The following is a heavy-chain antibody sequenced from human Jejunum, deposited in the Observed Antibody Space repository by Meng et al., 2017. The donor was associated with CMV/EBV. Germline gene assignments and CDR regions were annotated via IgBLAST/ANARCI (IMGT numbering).Heavy chain of an antibody. Sequence: GKGNEWKGRIKKKNGKTKDDSGFKGRFVFYLDSSVSKEYVEISGIKAEDTAVYYCARYGLVIGKFEYWGQGTLVTVSS. V-gene: IGHV7-4-1*02. J-gene: IGHJ4*02. CDR2: IKKKNGKT. CDR3: ARYGLVIGKFEY. D-gene: IGHD2/OR15-2a*01.